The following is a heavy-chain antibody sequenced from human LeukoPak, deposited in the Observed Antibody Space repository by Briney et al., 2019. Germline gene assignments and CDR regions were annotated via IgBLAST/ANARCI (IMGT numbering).Heavy chain of an antibody. CDR3: AKNYYDSSAYYYFDY. Sequence: PGGSLRLSCAASGFTFSSYAMNWVRQAPGKGLEWVSTISAGGDGTYYADSVEGRFTISRDNSMNTLYLQMNSLRAEDTAVYYCAKNYYDSSAYYYFDYWGQGALVTVSS. CDR2: ISAGGDGT. CDR1: GFTFSSYA. J-gene: IGHJ4*02. V-gene: IGHV3-23*01. D-gene: IGHD3-22*01.